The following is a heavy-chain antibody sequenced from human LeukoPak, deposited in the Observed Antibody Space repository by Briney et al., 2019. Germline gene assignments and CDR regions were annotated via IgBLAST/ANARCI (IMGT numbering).Heavy chain of an antibody. D-gene: IGHD3-22*01. CDR2: INQDVSEI. CDR3: AKDGYYDSSFAFDI. J-gene: IGHJ3*02. V-gene: IGHV3-7*01. Sequence: GGSLRLSCAASGFTLSSYWMSWVRRAPGKGLEWVANINQDVSEINYVDSVKGRFTISRDNAKNSLYLQMNSLRAEDTAVYYCAKDGYYDSSFAFDIWGQGTMVTVSS. CDR1: GFTLSSYW.